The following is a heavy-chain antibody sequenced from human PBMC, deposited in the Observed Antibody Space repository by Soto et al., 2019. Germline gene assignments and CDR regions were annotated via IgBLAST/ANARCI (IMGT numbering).Heavy chain of an antibody. CDR2: IYYSGST. CDR1: GGSISSGGYY. Sequence: PSETLSLTCTVSGGSISSGGYYCSWIRQHPGKGLEWIGYIYYSGSTYYNPSLKSRATISVDTSRNQFSLKLSSVTAANAAVYSCARDLHQGLWCGELTAWFVPGAQGTLVTVSS. D-gene: IGHD3-10*01. V-gene: IGHV4-31*03. J-gene: IGHJ5*02. CDR3: ARDLHQGLWCGELTAWFVP.